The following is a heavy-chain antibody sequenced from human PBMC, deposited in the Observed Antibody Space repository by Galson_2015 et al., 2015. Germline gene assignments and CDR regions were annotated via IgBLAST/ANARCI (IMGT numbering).Heavy chain of an antibody. CDR3: AKQIEDYGDYDLSGYYGMDV. J-gene: IGHJ6*02. V-gene: IGHV3-30*18. CDR1: GFTFSSYG. CDR2: ISYDGSNK. D-gene: IGHD4-17*01. Sequence: SLRLSCAASGFTFSSYGMHWVRQAPGKGLEWVAVISYDGSNKYYADSVKGRFTISRDNSKNTLYLQMNSLRAEDTAVYYCAKQIEDYGDYDLSGYYGMDVWGQGTPVTVSS.